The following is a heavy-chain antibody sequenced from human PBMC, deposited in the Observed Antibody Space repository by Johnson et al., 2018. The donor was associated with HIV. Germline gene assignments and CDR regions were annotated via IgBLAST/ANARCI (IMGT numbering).Heavy chain of an antibody. D-gene: IGHD1-26*01. J-gene: IGHJ3*02. V-gene: IGHV3-66*02. CDR1: GFTVTNKY. CDR3: ARAYSGSYSPRSAFDI. Sequence: VQLVESGGGVVQPGGSLRLSCAASGFTVTNKYMSWVRQAPGKGLEWVSVMYGGGSIGYAASVKGRFTISRDNAKNSLYLQMNSLRAEDTALYYCARAYSGSYSPRSAFDIWGQGTMVTVSS. CDR2: MYGGGSI.